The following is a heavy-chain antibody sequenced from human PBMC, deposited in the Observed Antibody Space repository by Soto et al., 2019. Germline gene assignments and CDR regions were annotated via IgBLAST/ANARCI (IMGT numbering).Heavy chain of an antibody. CDR1: GFTFNNYA. CDR3: AKLGSSSWSPHYYFDY. CDR2: ITDSGDDT. Sequence: GGSLRLSCAASGFTFNNYAMGWVRQAPGKGLEWVSAITDSGDDTYYIDSVKGRFTISRDNSKSTLYLQMNSLRAEDTAIYYCAKLGSSSWSPHYYFDYWRQGTLVTVSS. J-gene: IGHJ4*02. D-gene: IGHD2-2*01. V-gene: IGHV3-23*01.